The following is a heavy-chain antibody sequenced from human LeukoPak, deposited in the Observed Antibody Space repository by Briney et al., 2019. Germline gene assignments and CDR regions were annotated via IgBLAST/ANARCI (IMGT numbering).Heavy chain of an antibody. V-gene: IGHV1-2*02. Sequence: ASVKVSCKASGYTFTGYYMHWVRHAPGQGLEWMGWINPNSGGTNYAQKFQGRVTMTRDTSISTAYMELSRLRSDDTAVYYCARNHNYAYSGSYYDYWGQGTLVTVSS. CDR2: INPNSGGT. CDR1: GYTFTGYY. CDR3: ARNHNYAYSGSYYDY. D-gene: IGHD1-26*01. J-gene: IGHJ4*02.